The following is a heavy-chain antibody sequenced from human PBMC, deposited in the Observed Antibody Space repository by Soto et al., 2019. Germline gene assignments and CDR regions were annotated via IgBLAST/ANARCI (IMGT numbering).Heavy chain of an antibody. J-gene: IGHJ1*01. V-gene: IGHV3-33*01. CDR1: GFTFSSYC. Sequence: GGSLRLSCAASGFTFSSYCIHWVRQAPGKGLEWVAVIWYDGSNKYYADSVKGRFTISRDNSKKKLYLQMNSLRAEDTDVYYCARARTVERDGYPVRRWGQGTLVTVCS. D-gene: IGHD5-12*01. CDR2: IWYDGSNK. CDR3: ARARTVERDGYPVRR.